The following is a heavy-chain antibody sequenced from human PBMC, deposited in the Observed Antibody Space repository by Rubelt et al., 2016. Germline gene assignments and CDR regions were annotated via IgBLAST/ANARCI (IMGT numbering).Heavy chain of an antibody. CDR2: SSGDGETI. D-gene: IGHD3-3*01. CDR1: GFTFSNYG. Sequence: QVQMVESGGGVVQPGRSLRLSCAASGFTFSNYGMHWVRQAPGKGLEWLSFSSGDGETIYYADSAKGRFTISRDTSRNTLFLQMNRLRAEDTAIYYCARSSEWFLIRAFDVWGQGTLVTVSS. V-gene: IGHV3-NL1*01. CDR3: ARSSEWFLIRAFDV. J-gene: IGHJ3*01.